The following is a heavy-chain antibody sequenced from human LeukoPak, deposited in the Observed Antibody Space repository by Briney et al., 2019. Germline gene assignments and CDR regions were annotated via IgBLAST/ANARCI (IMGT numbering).Heavy chain of an antibody. D-gene: IGHD1-26*01. J-gene: IGHJ2*01. CDR1: GYSISSGYY. Sequence: PSETLSLTCAVSGYSISSGYYWSWIRQPAGKGLEWIGRIYTSGSTNYNPSLKSRVTMSVDTSKNQFSLKLSSVTAADTAVYYCARSGSYFPNWYFDLWGRGTLVTVSS. CDR3: ARSGSYFPNWYFDL. CDR2: IYTSGST. V-gene: IGHV4-4*07.